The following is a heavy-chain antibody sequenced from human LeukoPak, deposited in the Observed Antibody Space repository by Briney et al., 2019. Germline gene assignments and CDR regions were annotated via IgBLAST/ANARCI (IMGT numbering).Heavy chain of an antibody. J-gene: IGHJ4*02. CDR2: INHSGST. CDR1: GGSFSDYY. CDR3: ARSLMTLFGGAGY. D-gene: IGHD3-16*01. Sequence: ASETLSLTCAVYGGSFSDYYWSWIRQPPGKGLEWIGEINHSGSTNYNPSLKSRVTISVDTSKNQFSLKLSSVTAADTAVYYCARSLMTLFGGAGYWGQGTLVTVSS. V-gene: IGHV4-34*01.